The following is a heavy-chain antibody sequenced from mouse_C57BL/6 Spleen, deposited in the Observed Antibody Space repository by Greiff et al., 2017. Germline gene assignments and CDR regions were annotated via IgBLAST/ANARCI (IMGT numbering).Heavy chain of an antibody. V-gene: IGHV1-82*01. J-gene: IGHJ3*01. CDR2: IYPGDGDT. D-gene: IGHD3-2*02. Sequence: VQLQQSGPELVKPGASVKISCKASGYAFSSSWMNWVKQRPGKGLEWIGRIYPGDGDTNYNGKFKGKAALTADKSSSTAYMRLSSLTSEDSAVYFCARDSSGAWFAYWGQGTLVTVSA. CDR3: ARDSSGAWFAY. CDR1: GYAFSSSW.